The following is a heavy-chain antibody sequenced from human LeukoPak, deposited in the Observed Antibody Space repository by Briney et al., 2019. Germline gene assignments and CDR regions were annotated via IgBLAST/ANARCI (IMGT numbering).Heavy chain of an antibody. V-gene: IGHV3-23*01. CDR2: ISVNGGTT. CDR3: VEGGGNVRRYFEY. CDR1: GFTFSSYA. Sequence: GGSLRLSCAASGFTFSSYAMTWVRQAPGKGLEWVSYISVNGGTTYYADSVKGRFTISRDSSRNTLYLQMNSLRAEDTAVYYCVEGGGNVRRYFEYWGQGTLVTVSS. D-gene: IGHD4-23*01. J-gene: IGHJ4*02.